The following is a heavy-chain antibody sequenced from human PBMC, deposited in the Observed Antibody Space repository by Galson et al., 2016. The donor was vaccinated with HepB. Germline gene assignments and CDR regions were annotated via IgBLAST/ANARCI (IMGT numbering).Heavy chain of an antibody. J-gene: IGHJ4*02. D-gene: IGHD3-10*01. Sequence: SVKVSCKASGGTFSSYAINWMRQAPGQGLEWMGGIIPMFGRANYAQRFQGKVTITADESTGTAYMEMSSLRSEDTAVYYCARVDYYGSGTHYYFDYWGQGTLVTVSS. CDR3: ARVDYYGSGTHYYFDY. CDR2: IIPMFGRA. V-gene: IGHV1-69*13. CDR1: GGTFSSYA.